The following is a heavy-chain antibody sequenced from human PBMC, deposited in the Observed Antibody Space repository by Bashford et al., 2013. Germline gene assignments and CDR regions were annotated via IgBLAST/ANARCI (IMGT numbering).Heavy chain of an antibody. CDR2: IVPFFGTA. J-gene: IGHJ4*02. D-gene: IGHD3-9*01. Sequence: SVKVSCTASGGALNNYIITWVRRAPGHGLEWMGGIVPFFGTATYAQNFQGRVTITADESTSTAYMELSSLRSEDTAVYYCARGVEGGYYDILTGYYYWGQGTLVTVSS. CDR1: GGALNNYI. V-gene: IGHV1-69*13. CDR3: ARGVEGGYYDILTGYYY.